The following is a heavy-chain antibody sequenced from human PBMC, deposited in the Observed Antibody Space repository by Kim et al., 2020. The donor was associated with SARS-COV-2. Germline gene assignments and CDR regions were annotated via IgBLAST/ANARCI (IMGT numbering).Heavy chain of an antibody. CDR3: ARENPSGLRYFDWLLEGLYYYGMDV. V-gene: IGHV1-46*01. J-gene: IGHJ6*02. CDR2: INPSGGST. CDR1: GYTFTSYY. D-gene: IGHD3-9*01. Sequence: ASVKVSCKASGYTFTSYYMHWVRQAPGQGLEWMGIINPSGGSTSYAQKFQGRVTMTRDTSTSTVYMELSSLRSEDTAVYYCARENPSGLRYFDWLLEGLYYYGMDVWGRGTTVTVSS.